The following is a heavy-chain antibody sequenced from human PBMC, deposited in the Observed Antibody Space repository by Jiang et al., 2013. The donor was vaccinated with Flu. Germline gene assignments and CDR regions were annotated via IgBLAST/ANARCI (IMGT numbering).Heavy chain of an antibody. CDR1: GGTFSSYA. Sequence: KASGGTFSSYAISWVRQAPGQGLEWMGGIIPIFGTANYAQKFQGRVTITADESTSTAYMELSSLRSEDTAVYYCARKEAWFGDQVGHYYYMDVWGKGTTVTVSS. D-gene: IGHD3-10*01. V-gene: IGHV1-69*01. J-gene: IGHJ6*03. CDR3: ARKEAWFGDQVGHYYYMDV. CDR2: IIPIFGTA.